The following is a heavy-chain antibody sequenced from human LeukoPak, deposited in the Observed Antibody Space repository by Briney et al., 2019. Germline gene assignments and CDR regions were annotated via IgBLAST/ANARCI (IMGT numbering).Heavy chain of an antibody. V-gene: IGHV1-69*13. CDR1: GGTFSSYA. D-gene: IGHD2-2*01. CDR3: ARDIVVVPAAIPLSWFDP. CDR2: IIPIFGTA. J-gene: IGHJ5*02. Sequence: ASVKVSCKASGGTFSSYAISWVRQAPGQGLEWMGGIIPIFGTANYAQKFQGRVTITADESTSTAYMELSSLRSEDTAVYYCARDIVVVPAAIPLSWFDPWGQGTLVTVSS.